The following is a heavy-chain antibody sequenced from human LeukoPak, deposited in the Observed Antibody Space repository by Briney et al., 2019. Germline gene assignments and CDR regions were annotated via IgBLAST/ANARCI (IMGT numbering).Heavy chain of an antibody. J-gene: IGHJ4*02. Sequence: GGSLRLSCAASGFIFSSYAMSWVRQAPGKGLEWVGRIKTKSEGGTIDYAAPVRGRFTISRDDSENTLYLQMNSLKTEDTALYYCSTDQGGDILTGCWGQGTLVTVSS. CDR2: IKTKSEGGTI. D-gene: IGHD3-9*01. CDR3: STDQGGDILTGC. V-gene: IGHV3-15*01. CDR1: GFIFSSYA.